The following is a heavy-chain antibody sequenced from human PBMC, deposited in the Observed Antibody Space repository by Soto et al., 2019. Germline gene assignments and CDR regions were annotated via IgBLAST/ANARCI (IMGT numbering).Heavy chain of an antibody. J-gene: IGHJ4*02. D-gene: IGHD3-22*01. CDR3: ARPMLDYYSDNCGYSSHY. Sequence: QVQLVQSGAEVKKPGSSVKVSCKASGGTFSTYVITWVRQAPGQGLEWMGGIIPIFGTPHYAQKFQGRASITADEYTSTAYMELSSLRSDDTSVYYCARPMLDYYSDNCGYSSHYWGQGVLVTVSS. V-gene: IGHV1-69*12. CDR1: GGTFSTYV. CDR2: IIPIFGTP.